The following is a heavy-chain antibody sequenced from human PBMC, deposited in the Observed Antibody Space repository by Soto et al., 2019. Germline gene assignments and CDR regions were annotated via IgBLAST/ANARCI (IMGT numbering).Heavy chain of an antibody. D-gene: IGHD2-2*01. CDR3: ARHSNLEYCSSTSCLGAFDI. CDR1: GGFVTSGSYY. CDR2: MSHSGGT. V-gene: IGHV4-39*01. J-gene: IGHJ3*02. Sequence: SETLSLTCAVYGGFVTSGSYYWSWIRQPPGKGLEWIGGMSHSGGTHFNPSLKSRVTISVDTSKNQFSLKLSSVTAADTAVYYCARHSNLEYCSSTSCLGAFDIWGQGTMVTVSS.